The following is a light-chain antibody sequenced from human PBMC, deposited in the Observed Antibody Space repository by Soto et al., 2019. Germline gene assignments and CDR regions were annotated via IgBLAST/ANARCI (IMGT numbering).Light chain of an antibody. Sequence: QSALTQPASVSGSPGQSITISCTGTSSDVGGYNYVSWYQQHPDKAPKLMIYEVSNRPSGVSNRFSGSKSGNTASLTISRLQAEDEADYYCSSYTSSSTPYVFGTGTKLTVL. CDR2: EVS. CDR3: SSYTSSSTPYV. CDR1: SSDVGGYNY. J-gene: IGLJ1*01. V-gene: IGLV2-14*01.